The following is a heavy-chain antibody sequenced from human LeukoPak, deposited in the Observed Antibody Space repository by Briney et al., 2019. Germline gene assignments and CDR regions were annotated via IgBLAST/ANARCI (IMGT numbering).Heavy chain of an antibody. D-gene: IGHD7-27*01. V-gene: IGHV3-23*01. CDR2: ISGSGGST. Sequence: GGSLRLSCAASGFTFSSYAMSWVRQAPGKGLEWVSAISGSGGSTYYADSVKGRFTISRDNSKNTLYLQMNSLRAEDTAVYYCAKLAGDAYYYYYYYRDVWGKGTTVTVSS. CDR1: GFTFSSYA. J-gene: IGHJ6*03. CDR3: AKLAGDAYYYYYYYRDV.